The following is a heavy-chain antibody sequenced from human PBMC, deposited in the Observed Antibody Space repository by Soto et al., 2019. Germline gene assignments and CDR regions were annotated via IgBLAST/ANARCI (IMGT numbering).Heavy chain of an antibody. Sequence: ASVKVSCKVSGYTLTELSMHWVRQAPGKGLEWMGGFDPEDGETIYAQKFQGRVTMTEDTSTDTAYMELSSLRSEDTAVYYCATSYYDFWSGFFQPWGQGTLVNVSS. V-gene: IGHV1-24*01. CDR1: GYTLTELS. CDR2: FDPEDGET. D-gene: IGHD3-3*01. CDR3: ATSYYDFWSGFFQP. J-gene: IGHJ5*02.